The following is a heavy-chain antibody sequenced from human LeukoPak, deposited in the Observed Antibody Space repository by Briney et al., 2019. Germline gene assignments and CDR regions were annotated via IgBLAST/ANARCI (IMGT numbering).Heavy chain of an antibody. J-gene: IGHJ4*02. CDR2: ISSSSTYI. Sequence: GGSLRLSCAASGFTFSSYSMNWVRQAPGKGLEWVSSISSSSTYIYYADSVKGRFTISRDNAKNSLYLQMNSLRAEDTAVYYCASPVFWSGYYLYDSWGQGTLVTVSS. D-gene: IGHD3-3*01. CDR3: ASPVFWSGYYLYDS. CDR1: GFTFSSYS. V-gene: IGHV3-21*01.